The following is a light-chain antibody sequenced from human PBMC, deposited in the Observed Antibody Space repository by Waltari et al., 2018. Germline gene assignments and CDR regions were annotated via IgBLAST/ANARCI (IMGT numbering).Light chain of an antibody. CDR2: AAS. CDR1: HNIINF. J-gene: IGKJ4*01. V-gene: IGKV1-39*01. Sequence: DIQMTQSPSSLSASVGDRVTITCRASHNIINFLSWYQQKPGRAPRLLMYAASTLQSGVPSRLSGSGSGTDFTLTINSLQPEDIATYYCQQSYTNPPAFAAGTKVEIK. CDR3: QQSYTNPPA.